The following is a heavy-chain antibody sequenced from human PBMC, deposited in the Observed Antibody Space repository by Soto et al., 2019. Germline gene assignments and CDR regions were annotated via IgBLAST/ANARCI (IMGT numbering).Heavy chain of an antibody. CDR3: ARQIVVVPAAMPVNYYYGMDV. CDR2: INPNSGGT. CDR1: GYTFTGYY. J-gene: IGHJ6*02. Sequence: KVSCKASGYTFTGYYMHWVRQAPGQGLEWMGWINPNSGGTNYAQKFQGWVTMTRDTSISTAYMELSRLRSDDTAVYYCARQIVVVPAAMPVNYYYGMDVWGQGTTVTVSS. V-gene: IGHV1-2*04. D-gene: IGHD2-2*01.